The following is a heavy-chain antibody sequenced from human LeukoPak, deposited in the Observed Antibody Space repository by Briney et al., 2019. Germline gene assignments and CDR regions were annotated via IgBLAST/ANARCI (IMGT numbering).Heavy chain of an antibody. Sequence: GGSLRLSCAASGFIFDDYAMHWVRQAPGKGLEWVSGISWNSGSLAYADSVKGRFTISRDNAKNSLYLQMNSLRTEDTALYYCARGLGGDQGYFDLWGRGALATVSS. CDR1: GFIFDDYA. D-gene: IGHD3-10*01. CDR2: ISWNSGSL. J-gene: IGHJ2*01. CDR3: ARGLGGDQGYFDL. V-gene: IGHV3-9*01.